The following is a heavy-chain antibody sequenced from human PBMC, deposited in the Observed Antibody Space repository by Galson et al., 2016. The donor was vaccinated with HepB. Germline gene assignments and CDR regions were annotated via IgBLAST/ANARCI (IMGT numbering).Heavy chain of an antibody. V-gene: IGHV3-33*06. CDR1: GFTFSRHG. J-gene: IGHJ4*02. CDR3: TNSEYRSGWFLDH. Sequence: SLRLSCAASGFTFSRHGVHWVRQAPGKGVEWVAMIWFDGSKEYYADSVKGRFTISRENSKNTLYLQMDSLRAEDTAVYSCTNSEYRSGWFLDHWGRGTLVTVSS. D-gene: IGHD6-19*01. CDR2: IWFDGSKE.